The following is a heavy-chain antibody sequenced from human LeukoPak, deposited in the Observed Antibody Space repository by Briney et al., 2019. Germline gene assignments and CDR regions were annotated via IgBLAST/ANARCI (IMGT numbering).Heavy chain of an antibody. CDR1: GFTFSNAW. V-gene: IGHV3-11*01. Sequence: GGSLRLSCAASGFTFSNAWMSWVRQAPGKGLEWVSYISSSGSTIYYADSVKGRFTISRDNSKNTLYLQMNSLRAEDTAVYYCAKKHSTGLDPWGQGTLVTVSS. CDR3: AKKHSTGLDP. J-gene: IGHJ5*02. CDR2: ISSSGSTI. D-gene: IGHD2/OR15-2a*01.